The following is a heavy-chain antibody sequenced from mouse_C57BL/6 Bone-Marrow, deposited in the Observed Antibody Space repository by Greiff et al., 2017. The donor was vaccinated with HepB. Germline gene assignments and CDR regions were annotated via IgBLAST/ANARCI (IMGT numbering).Heavy chain of an antibody. CDR1: GFTFSSYA. CDR2: ISDGGSYT. CDR3: ARGYLDY. Sequence: EVQRVESGGGLVKPGGSLKLSCAASGFTFSSYAMSWVRQTPEKRLEWVATISDGGSYTYYPDNVKGRFTISRDNAKNNLYLQMSHLKSEDTAMYYCARGYLDYWGQGTTLTVSS. J-gene: IGHJ2*01. V-gene: IGHV5-4*01.